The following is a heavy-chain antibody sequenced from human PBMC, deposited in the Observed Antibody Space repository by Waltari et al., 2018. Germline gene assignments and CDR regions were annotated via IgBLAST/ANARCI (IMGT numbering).Heavy chain of an antibody. CDR3: ARARRRLTVPRLYYFDY. CDR2: IIPIFGKA. J-gene: IGHJ4*02. D-gene: IGHD6-6*01. Sequence: QVQLVQSGAEVKKPGSSVKVSCKASGGTFSSYAISWVRQAPGQRLEWMGGIIPIFGKANYAQKFQGRFTITTDESTSTAYMELSSLRSEDTAVYYCARARRRLTVPRLYYFDYWGQGTLVTVSS. CDR1: GGTFSSYA. V-gene: IGHV1-69*05.